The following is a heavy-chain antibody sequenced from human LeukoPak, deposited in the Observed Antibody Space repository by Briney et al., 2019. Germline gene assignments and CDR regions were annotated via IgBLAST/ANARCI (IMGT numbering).Heavy chain of an antibody. D-gene: IGHD6-19*01. Sequence: GRSLRLSCAASGFTFSSYGMHWVRQAPGKGLEWVAVMSYDGSNKYYADSVKGRFTISRDNSKNTLYLQMNSLRAEDTAVYYCAKIEVEGSGWPGGDYWGQGTLVTVSS. CDR3: AKIEVEGSGWPGGDY. V-gene: IGHV3-30*18. CDR2: MSYDGSNK. J-gene: IGHJ4*02. CDR1: GFTFSSYG.